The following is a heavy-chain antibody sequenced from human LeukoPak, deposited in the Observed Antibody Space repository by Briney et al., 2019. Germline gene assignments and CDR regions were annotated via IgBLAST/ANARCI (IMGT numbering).Heavy chain of an antibody. CDR1: GFTFTSSA. CDR3: AADPLSEDAFDI. CDR2: IVVGSGNT. V-gene: IGHV1-58*02. Sequence: SVKVSCKASGFTFTSSAMQWVRQARGQRLEWIGWIVVGSGNTNYAQKFQERVTITRDMSTSTAYMELSSLRSEDTAVYYCAADPLSEDAFDIWGQGTMVTVSS. J-gene: IGHJ3*02.